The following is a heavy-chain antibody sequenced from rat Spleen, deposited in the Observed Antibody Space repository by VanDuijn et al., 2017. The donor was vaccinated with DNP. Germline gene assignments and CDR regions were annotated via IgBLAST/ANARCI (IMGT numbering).Heavy chain of an antibody. V-gene: IGHV5-25*01. J-gene: IGHJ2*01. Sequence: EVQLVESGGGLVQPGRSLKFSCVASGFTFSNYDMAWVRQAPAKGLEWVATVSATGSRTYYLDSVKGRFTISRDNAESSLYLQMNSLKSEDTATYYCTRRAYYFDYWGQGVMVTVSS. CDR1: GFTFSNYD. CDR3: TRRAYYFDY. CDR2: VSATGSRT.